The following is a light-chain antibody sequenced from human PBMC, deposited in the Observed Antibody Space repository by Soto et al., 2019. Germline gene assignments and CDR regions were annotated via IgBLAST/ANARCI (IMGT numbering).Light chain of an antibody. CDR2: GAS. J-gene: IGKJ1*01. CDR1: QSVSSSY. CDR3: QQYGRSPSRT. V-gene: IGKV3-20*01. Sequence: EIVLTQSPGTLSLSPGERATLSCRASQSVSSSYLAWYQQKPGQAPRLLIYGASRRATGIPDRISGSGSGTDFTLTISRLEPEDFAVYYCQQYGRSPSRTFGQGTKVEI.